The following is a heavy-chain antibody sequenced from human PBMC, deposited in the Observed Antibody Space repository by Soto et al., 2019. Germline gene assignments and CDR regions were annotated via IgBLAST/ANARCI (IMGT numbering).Heavy chain of an antibody. D-gene: IGHD2-2*01. Sequence: EVPLVESGGGLVKPGGSLRLSCAASGFTFSSYNMNWVRQAPGKGLEWVSSISSTGSYIYYADSVKGRFTISRDNAKNSLYLQMNSLRAEDTAVYYCARARPGSTADVWGQGTTVTVSS. J-gene: IGHJ6*02. CDR3: ARARPGSTADV. CDR1: GFTFSSYN. CDR2: ISSTGSYI. V-gene: IGHV3-21*01.